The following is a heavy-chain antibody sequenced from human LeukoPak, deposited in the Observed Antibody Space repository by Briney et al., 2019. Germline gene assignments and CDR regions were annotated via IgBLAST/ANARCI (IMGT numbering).Heavy chain of an antibody. CDR1: GFTFSSYW. V-gene: IGHV3-74*01. D-gene: IGHD2-15*01. CDR3: ARANVADAFDI. J-gene: IGHJ3*02. Sequence: GGSLRLSCTASGFTFSSYWMHWVRQAPGKGLVWVSRINSDGSSTSYADSVKGRFTISRDNAKNTLYLQMNSLRAEDTAVYYCARANVADAFDIWGQGTMVTVPS. CDR2: INSDGSST.